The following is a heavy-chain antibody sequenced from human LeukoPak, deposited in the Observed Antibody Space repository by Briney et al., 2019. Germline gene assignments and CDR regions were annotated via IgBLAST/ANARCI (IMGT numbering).Heavy chain of an antibody. D-gene: IGHD6-19*01. Sequence: PGGSLRLSCAASGFTFSSYGMSWVRQAPGKGLEWVSAISGSGGSTYYADSVKGRFTISRDNSKNTLYLQMNSLRAEDTAVYYCARGLRYSTGWYYMDVWGKGTTVTISS. CDR3: ARGLRYSTGWYYMDV. CDR1: GFTFSSYG. CDR2: ISGSGGST. J-gene: IGHJ6*03. V-gene: IGHV3-23*01.